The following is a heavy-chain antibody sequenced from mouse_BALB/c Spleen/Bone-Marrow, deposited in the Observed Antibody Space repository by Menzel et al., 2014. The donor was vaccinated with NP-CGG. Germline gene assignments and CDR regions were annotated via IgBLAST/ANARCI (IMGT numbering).Heavy chain of an antibody. Sequence: EVKLMESGPDLVKPSQSLSLTCTVTDYSITSTYSWHWIRQSPGNKLEWMGYIHYSGGTNYNPSLKSRISITRDTSKNHFFLQLNSVTTEDTATYYCALSGLPPFTYWSQGTLVTVSA. CDR3: ALSGLPPFTY. J-gene: IGHJ3*01. V-gene: IGHV3-1*02. D-gene: IGHD3-1*01. CDR1: DYSITSTYS. CDR2: IHYSGGT.